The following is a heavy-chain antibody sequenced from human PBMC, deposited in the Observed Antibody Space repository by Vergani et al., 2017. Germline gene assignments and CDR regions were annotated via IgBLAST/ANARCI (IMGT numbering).Heavy chain of an antibody. CDR2: ISASGAPT. CDR1: GFTFSTYA. Sequence: EVQLLESGGGLVQPGGSLRLSCAASGFTFSTYAMSWVRQAPGKGLEWVSGISASGAPTYYADSVKVGVTISRDNSKNTLYLQMNSLRVEDTALYYCARAYGRYDWLDYWGQRTLVTVSS. J-gene: IGHJ4*01. D-gene: IGHD1-20*01. V-gene: IGHV3-23*01. CDR3: ARAYGRYDWLDY.